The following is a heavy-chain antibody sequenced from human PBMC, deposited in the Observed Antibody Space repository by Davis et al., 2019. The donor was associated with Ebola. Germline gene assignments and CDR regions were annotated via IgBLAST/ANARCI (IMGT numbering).Heavy chain of an antibody. D-gene: IGHD3-10*01. Sequence: GGSLRLSCAASGFPFSLYSMNWVRQAPGKGLEWVSSISSSSDYIYYADSVKGRFTISRDNAKNSLYLQMNSLRAGDTAVYYCARGGAHTHGFGAFDVWGQGTMVTVSS. CDR1: GFPFSLYS. V-gene: IGHV3-21*01. CDR3: ARGGAHTHGFGAFDV. CDR2: ISSSSDYI. J-gene: IGHJ3*01.